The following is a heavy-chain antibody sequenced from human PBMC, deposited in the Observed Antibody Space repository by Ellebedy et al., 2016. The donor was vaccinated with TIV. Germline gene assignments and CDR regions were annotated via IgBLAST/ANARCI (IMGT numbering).Heavy chain of an antibody. D-gene: IGHD1-26*01. CDR2: IWYDVGNK. J-gene: IGHJ4*02. V-gene: IGHV3-33*01. Sequence: PGGSLRLSCAASGFTFSSYGMHWVRQAPGKGLEWVAVIWYDVGNKYYAHSVKGRFTISRDNSKNTLYLQMNSLGAEDTAVYYCARGGSYYADYWGQGTLVTVSS. CDR3: ARGGSYYADY. CDR1: GFTFSSYG.